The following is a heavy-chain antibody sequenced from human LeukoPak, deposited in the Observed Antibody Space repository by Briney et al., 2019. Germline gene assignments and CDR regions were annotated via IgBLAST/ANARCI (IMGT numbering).Heavy chain of an antibody. CDR1: GGSINSFY. D-gene: IGHD1-14*01. J-gene: IGHJ4*02. V-gene: IGHV4-4*07. Sequence: SETLSLTCSVSGGSINSFYWSWIRQPAGKGLEWIGRFYASGSTNYNPSLKSRVTMTVDTSKNHFSLNLSSVTAADTAVYYCARGSMMITDWGQGTLVTVSS. CDR3: ARGSMMITD. CDR2: FYASGST.